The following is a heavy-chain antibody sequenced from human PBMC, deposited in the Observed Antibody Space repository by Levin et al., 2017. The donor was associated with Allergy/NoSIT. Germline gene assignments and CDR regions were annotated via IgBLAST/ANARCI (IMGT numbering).Heavy chain of an antibody. D-gene: IGHD2/OR15-2a*01. J-gene: IGHJ5*02. CDR3: ARDLPFLRYRFDP. CDR2: ISYDGSNK. CDR1: GFTFSSYA. V-gene: IGHV3-30*04. Sequence: PGGSLRLSCAASGFTFSSYAMHWVRQAPGKGLEWVAVISYDGSNKYYADSVKGRFTISRDNSKNTLYLQMNSLRAEDTAVYYCARDLPFLRYRFDPWGQGTLVTVSS.